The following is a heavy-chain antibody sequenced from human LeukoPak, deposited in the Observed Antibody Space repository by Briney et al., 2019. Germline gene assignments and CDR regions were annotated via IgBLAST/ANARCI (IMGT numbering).Heavy chain of an antibody. CDR3: ARDRREYYYYYYMDV. CDR2: ISYDGSNK. J-gene: IGHJ6*03. CDR1: GFTFSSYA. Sequence: GRSLRLSCAASGFTFSSYAMHWVRQAPGKGLEWVAVISYDGSNKYYADSVKGRFTISRDNSKNTLYLQMNSLRAEDTAVYYCARDRREYYYYYYMDVWGKGTTVTVSS. V-gene: IGHV3-30-3*01.